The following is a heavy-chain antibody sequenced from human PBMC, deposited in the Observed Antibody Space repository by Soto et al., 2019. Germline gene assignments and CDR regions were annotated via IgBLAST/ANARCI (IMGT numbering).Heavy chain of an antibody. J-gene: IGHJ6*02. V-gene: IGHV3-23*01. D-gene: IGHD3-16*01. CDR3: ARIWGSTTGYYYYGMDV. CDR2: ISGSDGRT. CDR1: GFTFGTYA. Sequence: EVQLLESGGGLVQPGGSLRLSCAASGFTFGTYAMAWIRQAPGKGLEWVSAISGSDGRTYHADAVKGRFTISRDNFKNTLDLQKKRPRAKDTAGYYWARIWGSTTGYYYYGMDVWGQGTTVTFSS.